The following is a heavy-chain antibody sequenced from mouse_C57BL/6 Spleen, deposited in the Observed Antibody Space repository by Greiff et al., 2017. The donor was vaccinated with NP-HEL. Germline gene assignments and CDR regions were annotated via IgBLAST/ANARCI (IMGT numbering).Heavy chain of an antibody. CDR3: ARGGADYDVWFAY. D-gene: IGHD2-4*01. CDR1: GYTFTSYW. V-gene: IGHV1-55*01. J-gene: IGHJ3*01. CDR2: IYPGSGST. Sequence: QVQLQQSGAELVKPGASVKMSCKASGYTFTSYWITWVKQRPGQGLEWIGDIYPGSGSTNYNEKFKSKATLTVDTSSSTAYMQLSSLTSEDSAVYYCARGGADYDVWFAYWGQGTLVTVSA.